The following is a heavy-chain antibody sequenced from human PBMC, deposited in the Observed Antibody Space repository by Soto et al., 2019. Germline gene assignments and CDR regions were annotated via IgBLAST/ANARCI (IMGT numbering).Heavy chain of an antibody. CDR1: GGSFSGYY. CDR2: INHSGST. V-gene: IGHV4-34*01. Sequence: QVQLQQWGAGLLKPSETLSLTCAVYGGSFSGYYRRWIRQPPGKGLEWIGEINHSGSTNYNPSLKSRVTISVDTSKNQFSLKLSSVTAADTAVYYCARQRGGGWYVRYYGMDVWGQGTTVTVSS. D-gene: IGHD6-19*01. J-gene: IGHJ6*02. CDR3: ARQRGGGWYVRYYGMDV.